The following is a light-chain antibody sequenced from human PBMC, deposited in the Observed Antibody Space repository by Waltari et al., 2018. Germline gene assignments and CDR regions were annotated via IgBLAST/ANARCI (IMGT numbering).Light chain of an antibody. CDR1: QSVNYNY. V-gene: IGKV3-20*01. CDR2: GAS. CDR3: QQYATSPWT. J-gene: IGKJ1*01. Sequence: PGERATLSCTASQSVNYNYLAWYRQKPGQAPRLLIYGASSRPTGIPDRFSGSGSGTDFTLTISRLEPEDFAVYYCQQYATSPWTFGRGTKVEIK.